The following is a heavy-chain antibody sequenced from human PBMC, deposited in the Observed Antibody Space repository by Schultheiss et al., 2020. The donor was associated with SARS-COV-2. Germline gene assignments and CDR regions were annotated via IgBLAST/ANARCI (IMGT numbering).Heavy chain of an antibody. CDR3: ARDGDYYHGLDV. CDR2: IYHSGST. J-gene: IGHJ6*02. V-gene: IGHV4-34*09. D-gene: IGHD4-17*01. Sequence: SETLSLTCAVYGGSFSGYYWSWIRQPPGKGLEWIGSIYHSGSTYYNPSLKSRVTISVDTSKNQFSLKLSSVTAADTAVYYCARDGDYYHGLDVWGQGTTVTVSS. CDR1: GGSFSGYY.